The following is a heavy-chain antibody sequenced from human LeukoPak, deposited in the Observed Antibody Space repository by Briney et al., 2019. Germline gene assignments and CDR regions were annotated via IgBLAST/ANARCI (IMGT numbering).Heavy chain of an antibody. CDR2: IKQYGSEK. CDR3: AELGITMIGGV. Sequence: PGGSLRLSCAASGFTLSSYWMSWVRQAPGKGLEGGANIKQYGSEKYYVDAVKGRVTISRDNARNSLYLPMNSLRAEDTAVYYCAELGITMIGGVWGKGTTVTISS. CDR1: GFTLSSYW. V-gene: IGHV3-7*01. J-gene: IGHJ6*04. D-gene: IGHD3-10*02.